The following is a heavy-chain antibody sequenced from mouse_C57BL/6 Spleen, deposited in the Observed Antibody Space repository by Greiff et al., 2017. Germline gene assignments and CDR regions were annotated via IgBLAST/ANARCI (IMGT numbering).Heavy chain of an antibody. Sequence: VQLQQSGPELVKPGASVKLSCKASGYSFTDYNMNWVKQSNGKSLEWIGVINPNYGTTSYNQKFKGKATLTVDQSASTAYMQLNSLTSEDSAVYYCARSIYDGYSLYAMDYWGQGTSVTVSS. CDR3: ARSIYDGYSLYAMDY. CDR2: INPNYGTT. CDR1: GYSFTDYN. J-gene: IGHJ4*01. V-gene: IGHV1-39*01. D-gene: IGHD2-3*01.